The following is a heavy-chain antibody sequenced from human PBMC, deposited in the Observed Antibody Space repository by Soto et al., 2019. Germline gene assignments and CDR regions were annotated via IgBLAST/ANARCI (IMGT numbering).Heavy chain of an antibody. CDR3: ARGGSYSISRRLMPSVRV. CDR1: GYTFTSYD. CDR2: MNPNSGNT. V-gene: IGHV1-8*01. Sequence: ASVKVSCKASGYTFTSYDINWVRQATGQGLEWMGWMNPNSGNTGYAQKFQGRVTMTRNTSISTAYMELSSLRSEDTAVYYCARGGSYSISRRLMPSVRVRGKGPLVTVSS. D-gene: IGHD6-6*01. J-gene: IGHJ4*02.